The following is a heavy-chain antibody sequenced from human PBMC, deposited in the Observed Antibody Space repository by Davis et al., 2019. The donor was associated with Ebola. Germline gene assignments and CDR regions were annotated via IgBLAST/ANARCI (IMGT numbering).Heavy chain of an antibody. D-gene: IGHD3-3*01. CDR2: IYSGGST. CDR1: GFTVSSNY. J-gene: IGHJ6*02. CDR3: ARDRYANYDFWSGLPPNYYYYGMDV. Sequence: PGGSLRLSCAASGFTVSSNYMSWVRQAPGKGLEWVSVIYSGGSTYYADSVKGRFTISRDNSKNTLYLQMNSLRAEDTAVYYCARDRYANYDFWSGLPPNYYYYGMDVWGQGTTVTVSS. V-gene: IGHV3-53*01.